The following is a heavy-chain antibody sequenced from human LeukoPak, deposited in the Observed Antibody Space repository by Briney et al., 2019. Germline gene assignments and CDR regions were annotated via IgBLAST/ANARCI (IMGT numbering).Heavy chain of an antibody. V-gene: IGHV1-2*02. CDR2: INPNSGGT. J-gene: IGHJ4*02. CDR1: GYTFTGYY. CDR3: ARDGGSSGWYPWYYFDY. D-gene: IGHD6-19*01. Sequence: ASVKVSCKASGYTFTGYYMHWVRQAPGQGLERMGWINPNSGGTNYAQKFQGRVTMTTGTSTSTAYMELRSLRSDDTAVYYCARDGGSSGWYPWYYFDYWGQGTLVTVSS.